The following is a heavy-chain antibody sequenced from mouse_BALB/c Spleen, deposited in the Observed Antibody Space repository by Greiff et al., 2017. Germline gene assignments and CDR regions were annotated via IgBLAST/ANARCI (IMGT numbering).Heavy chain of an antibody. D-gene: IGHD1-1*01. CDR3: ARGPYYYGSSYWYFDV. CDR1: GYTFTDYN. CDR2: IYPYNGGT. V-gene: IGHV1S29*02. J-gene: IGHJ1*01. Sequence: VQLQQSGPELVKPGASVKISCKASGYTFTDYNMHWVKQSHGKSLEWIGYIYPYNGGTGYNQKFKSKATLTVDNSSSTAYMELRSLTSEDSAVYYCARGPYYYGSSYWYFDVWGAGTTVTVSS.